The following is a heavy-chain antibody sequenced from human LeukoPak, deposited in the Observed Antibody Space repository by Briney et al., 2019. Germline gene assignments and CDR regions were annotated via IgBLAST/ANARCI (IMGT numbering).Heavy chain of an antibody. Sequence: GGSLRLSCAASGFTSSSYGMHWVRQAPGKGLEWVAVISYDGSNKYYADSVKGRFTISRDNSKNTLYLQMNSLRAEDTAVYYCAKDQTSSSSWYWDDYYYYGMDVWGQGTTVTVSS. CDR2: ISYDGSNK. D-gene: IGHD6-13*01. CDR3: AKDQTSSSSWYWDDYYYYGMDV. V-gene: IGHV3-30*18. CDR1: GFTSSSYG. J-gene: IGHJ6*02.